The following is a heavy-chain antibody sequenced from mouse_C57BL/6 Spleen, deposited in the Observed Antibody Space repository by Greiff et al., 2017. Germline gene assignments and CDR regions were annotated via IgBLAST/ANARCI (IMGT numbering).Heavy chain of an antibody. CDR1: GYAFSSYW. CDR3: ARYEGPYGNFDY. V-gene: IGHV1-80*01. J-gene: IGHJ2*01. D-gene: IGHD1-1*02. CDR2: NYPGDGDT. Sequence: VQLQQSGAELVKPGASVKISCKASGYAFSSYWMNWVKQRPGKGLEWIGQNYPGDGDTNYNGKFKGKATLTADKSSSTAYRQLSSLTSEDSAVYFCARYEGPYGNFDYWGQGTTLTVSS.